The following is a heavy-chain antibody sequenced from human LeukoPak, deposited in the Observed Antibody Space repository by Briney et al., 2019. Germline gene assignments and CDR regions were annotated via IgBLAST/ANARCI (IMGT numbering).Heavy chain of an antibody. J-gene: IGHJ3*02. V-gene: IGHV4-4*09. D-gene: IGHD3-22*01. CDR2: IYTSGST. Sequence: PSETLSLTCTVSGGSISSYYWSWIRQPPGKGLEWIGYIYTSGSTNYNPSLKSRVTISVDTSKNQFSLKLSSATAADTAVYYCARQDYYDSSGYYYTVASDAFDIWGQGTMVTVSS. CDR1: GGSISSYY. CDR3: ARQDYYDSSGYYYTVASDAFDI.